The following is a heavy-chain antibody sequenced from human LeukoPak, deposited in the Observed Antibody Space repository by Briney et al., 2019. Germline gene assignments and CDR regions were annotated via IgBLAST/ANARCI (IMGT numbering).Heavy chain of an antibody. Sequence: PGGSLRLSCAASGFTFSSYSMNWVRQAPGKGLEWVSYISSSSSTIYYADSVKGRFTISRDNAKNSLYLRMNSLRAEDTAVYYCARGTGGYSSSSSPFDPWGQGTLVTVSS. J-gene: IGHJ5*02. V-gene: IGHV3-48*01. CDR1: GFTFSSYS. D-gene: IGHD6-6*01. CDR2: ISSSSSTI. CDR3: ARGTGGYSSSSSPFDP.